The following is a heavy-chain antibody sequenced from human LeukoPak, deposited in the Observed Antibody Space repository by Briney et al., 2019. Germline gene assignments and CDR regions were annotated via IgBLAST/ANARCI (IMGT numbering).Heavy chain of an antibody. J-gene: IGHJ6*02. CDR3: AREVKLGKAYYGMDV. CDR1: GGSISSYY. Sequence: SETLSLTCTISGGSISSYYWSWIRQPPGKELEWIGYIYYSGSTNYNPSLKSRVTISVDTSKNQFSLKLSSVTAADTAVYYCAREVKLGKAYYGMDVWGQGTTVTVSS. D-gene: IGHD7-27*01. V-gene: IGHV4-59*01. CDR2: IYYSGST.